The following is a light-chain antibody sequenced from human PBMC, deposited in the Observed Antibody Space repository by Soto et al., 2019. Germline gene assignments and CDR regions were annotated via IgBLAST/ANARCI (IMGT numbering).Light chain of an antibody. CDR2: AAS. J-gene: IGKJ3*01. CDR1: QGISSY. CDR3: HPHYSYPLT. V-gene: IGKV1-8*01. Sequence: AIRMTQSSSSFSAATGDRVTITCRASQGISSYLAWYQQKPGKAPKLLIYAASTLQSGVPSRYSGSGPRTAFTLPIRRLQSEEFATHYSHPHYSYPLTHGP.